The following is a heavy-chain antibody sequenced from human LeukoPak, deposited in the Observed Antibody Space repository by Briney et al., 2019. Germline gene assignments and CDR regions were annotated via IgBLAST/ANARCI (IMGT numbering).Heavy chain of an antibody. V-gene: IGHV1-46*01. CDR2: INPSGGST. Sequence: ASVKVSCKASGYTFTSYYMHWVRQAPGQGLEWMGIINPSGGSTSYAQKFQGRVTMTRDTSTSTVYMELSSLRSEDTAVYYCARDPSDYGALSYYFDYWGQGTLATVSS. D-gene: IGHD4-17*01. CDR3: ARDPSDYGALSYYFDY. J-gene: IGHJ4*02. CDR1: GYTFTSYY.